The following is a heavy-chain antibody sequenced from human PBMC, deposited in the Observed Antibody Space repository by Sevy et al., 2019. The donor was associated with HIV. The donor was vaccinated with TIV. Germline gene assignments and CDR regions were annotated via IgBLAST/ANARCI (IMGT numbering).Heavy chain of an antibody. CDR3: VRASGQSTSSRYFDF. CDR2: IHYSGST. CDR1: GDSISSYY. Sequence: SETLSLTCTVSGDSISSYYWSWMRQPPGKGLEWIGNIHYSGSTNYNPSLKSRVTISVDTSKSKFSLNLNSVTAADTAVYFCVRASGQSTSSRYFDFWGQGTLVTVSS. V-gene: IGHV4-59*01. J-gene: IGHJ4*02. D-gene: IGHD6-6*01.